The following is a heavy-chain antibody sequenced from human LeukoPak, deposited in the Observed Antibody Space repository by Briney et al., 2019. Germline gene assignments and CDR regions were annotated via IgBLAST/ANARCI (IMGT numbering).Heavy chain of an antibody. CDR1: GFTFSSYG. Sequence: GRSLRLSCAASGFTFSSYGMHWVRQAPGKGLEWVAVIWYDGSNKYYADSVKGRFTISRDNSKNTLYLQMNSLRAEDTAVYCCARAIAGAGEYYFDYWGQGNLVTVSS. CDR3: ARAIAGAGEYYFDY. V-gene: IGHV3-33*01. J-gene: IGHJ4*02. D-gene: IGHD6-13*01. CDR2: IWYDGSNK.